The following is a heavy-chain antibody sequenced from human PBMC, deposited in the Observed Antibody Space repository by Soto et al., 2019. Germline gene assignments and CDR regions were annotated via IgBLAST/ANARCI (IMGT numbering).Heavy chain of an antibody. D-gene: IGHD2-15*01. V-gene: IGHV2-5*02. CDR1: GFSLSTSGVG. Sequence: SGPTLVDPTQTLTLTCTFSGFSLSTSGVGVGWIRQPPGKALEWLGFIYWDEDKRYSPSLKSRLTITKDTSKSQVVLTMTNLDPLDPATYYCAHVFTPLAPFASSGQGTLVTVSS. CDR3: AHVFTPLAPFAS. CDR2: IYWDEDK. J-gene: IGHJ4*01.